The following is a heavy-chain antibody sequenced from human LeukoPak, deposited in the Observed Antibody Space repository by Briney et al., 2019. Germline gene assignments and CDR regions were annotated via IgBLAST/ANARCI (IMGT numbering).Heavy chain of an antibody. V-gene: IGHV3-48*03. Sequence: PGGSLRLSCAASGFTFSSYEMNWIRQAPGKGLEWVSYISSSGSTIYYAASVKGRFTISRDNAKNSLYLQMNSLRAEDTAVYYCARGPTSGWYLAPNWFDPWGQGTLVTVSS. D-gene: IGHD6-19*01. CDR3: ARGPTSGWYLAPNWFDP. CDR1: GFTFSSYE. J-gene: IGHJ5*02. CDR2: ISSSGSTI.